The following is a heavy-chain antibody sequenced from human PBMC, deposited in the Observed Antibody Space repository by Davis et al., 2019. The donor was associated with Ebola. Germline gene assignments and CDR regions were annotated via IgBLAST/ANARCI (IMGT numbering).Heavy chain of an antibody. J-gene: IGHJ6*02. Sequence: PSETLSLTCTVSGGSISSSSYYWGWIRQPPGKGLEWIGSIYYSGSTYYNPSLKSRVTISVDTSKNQFSLKLSSVTAADTAVYYCAMRAVAGSYYYYYGMDVWGQGTTVTVSS. D-gene: IGHD6-19*01. CDR2: IYYSGST. CDR3: AMRAVAGSYYYYYGMDV. V-gene: IGHV4-39*01. CDR1: GGSISSSSYY.